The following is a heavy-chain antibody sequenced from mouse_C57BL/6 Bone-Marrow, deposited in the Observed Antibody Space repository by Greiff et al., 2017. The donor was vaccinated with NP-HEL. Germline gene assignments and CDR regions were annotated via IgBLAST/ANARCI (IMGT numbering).Heavy chain of an antibody. J-gene: IGHJ2*01. CDR1: GFTFSSYG. D-gene: IGHD6-1*01. CDR2: ISSGGSYT. V-gene: IGHV5-6*01. Sequence: VQLQQSGGDLVKPGGSLKLSCAASGFTFSSYGMSWVRQTPDKRLEWVATISSGGSYTYYPDSVKGRFTISRDNAKNTLYLQMSSLKSEDTAMYYCARRSLFDYWGQGTTLTVSS. CDR3: ARRSLFDY.